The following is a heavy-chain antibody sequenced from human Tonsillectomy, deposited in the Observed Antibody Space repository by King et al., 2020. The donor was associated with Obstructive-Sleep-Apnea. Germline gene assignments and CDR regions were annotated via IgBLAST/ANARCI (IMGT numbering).Heavy chain of an antibody. CDR1: GFTFSSYG. Sequence: VQLVESGGGVVQPGRSLRLSCAASGFTFSSYGMHWVRQAPGKGLEWVAVISYDGSNKYYADSVKGRFTVSRDNSQNTLYLKMNSLRNEETAGYYCAKEAYGDNGGFDYWGQGTLVTVSS. J-gene: IGHJ4*02. CDR3: AKEAYGDNGGFDY. D-gene: IGHD4-23*01. CDR2: ISYDGSNK. V-gene: IGHV3-30*18.